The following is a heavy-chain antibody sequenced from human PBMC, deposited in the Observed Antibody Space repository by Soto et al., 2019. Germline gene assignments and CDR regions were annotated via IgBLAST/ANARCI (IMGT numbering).Heavy chain of an antibody. J-gene: IGHJ4*02. CDR2: LSFDGNNI. CDR3: ARGPIGDAAMVTNYFDY. V-gene: IGHV3-30*04. CDR1: GFIFSNYA. Sequence: QVQLVESGGDVVQPGRSLRLSCAASGFIFSNYAIHWVRQAPGKGLEWVAVLSFDGNNIHYADSVKGRLTVSRDNSRNTLYRQMNSLRPEDTALYYCARGPIGDAAMVTNYFDYLGQGTLVTVSS. D-gene: IGHD5-18*01.